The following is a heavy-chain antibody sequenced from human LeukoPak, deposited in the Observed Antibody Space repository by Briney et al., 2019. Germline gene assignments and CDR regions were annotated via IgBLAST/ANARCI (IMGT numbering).Heavy chain of an antibody. CDR1: GGSISSYY. V-gene: IGHV4-4*07. J-gene: IGHJ3*02. CDR2: IYTSGST. D-gene: IGHD1-1*01. CDR3: ARDNWNDDAFDI. Sequence: SETLSLTCTVSGGSISSYYWSWIRQPAGKGLEWIGRIYTSGSTNYNPSLKSRVTISVDKSKKQFALKLSSVTAADTAVYYCARDNWNDDAFDIWGQGTMVTVSS.